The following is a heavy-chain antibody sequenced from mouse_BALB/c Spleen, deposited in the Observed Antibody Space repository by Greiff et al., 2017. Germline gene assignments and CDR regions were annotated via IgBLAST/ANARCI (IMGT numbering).Heavy chain of an antibody. D-gene: IGHD2-4*01. V-gene: IGHV5-4*02. Sequence: EVHLVESGGGLVKPGGSLKPSCAASGFTFSDYYMYWVRQTPEKRLEWVATISDGGSYTYYPDSVKGRFTISRDNAKNNLYLQMSSLKSEDTAMYYCARDGDYDGGYYAMDYWGQGTSVTVSS. J-gene: IGHJ4*01. CDR3: ARDGDYDGGYYAMDY. CDR1: GFTFSDYY. CDR2: ISDGGSYT.